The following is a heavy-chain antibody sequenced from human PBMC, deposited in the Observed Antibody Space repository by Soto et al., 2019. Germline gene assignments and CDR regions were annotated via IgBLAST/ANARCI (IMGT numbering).Heavy chain of an antibody. CDR1: GFTFSDYY. D-gene: IGHD4-4*01. V-gene: IGHV3-11*01. CDR3: ARSPNGWTTVTAVYYYYGMDV. J-gene: IGHJ6*02. CDR2: ISSSGSTI. Sequence: QVQLVESGGGLVKPGGSLRLSCAASGFTFSDYYMSWIRQAPGKGLEWVSYISSSGSTIYYADSVKGRFTISRDNAKNSLYLQMNSLRAEDTAVYYCARSPNGWTTVTAVYYYYGMDVWGQGTTVTVSS.